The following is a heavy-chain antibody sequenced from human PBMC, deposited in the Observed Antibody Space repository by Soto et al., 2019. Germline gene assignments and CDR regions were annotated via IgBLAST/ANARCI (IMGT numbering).Heavy chain of an antibody. Sequence: ASVKVSCKASGYTFTSYDINWVRQATGQGLEWMGWMNPNSGNTGYAQKFQGRVTMTRNTSISTAYMELSSLRSEDTAVYYCARSSGYCSSTSCYDWFDPWGQGTLVTVSS. CDR2: MNPNSGNT. J-gene: IGHJ5*02. V-gene: IGHV1-8*01. CDR3: ARSSGYCSSTSCYDWFDP. CDR1: GYTFTSYD. D-gene: IGHD2-2*01.